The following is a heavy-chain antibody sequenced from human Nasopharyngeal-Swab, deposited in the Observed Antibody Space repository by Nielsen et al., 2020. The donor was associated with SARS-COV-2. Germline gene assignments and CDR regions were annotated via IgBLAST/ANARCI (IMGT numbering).Heavy chain of an antibody. CDR2: IKQDGREQ. CDR1: GFNLGDYY. Sequence: GGSLRLSCVASGFNLGDYYMTWVRQPPGKGLEWVSNIKQDGREQFYADSVKGRFTISRDNAKNTLYLQMNSLRVEDTAVYYCVKHQGSSSDQWGQGTLVTVSS. J-gene: IGHJ4*02. V-gene: IGHV3-7*02. CDR3: VKHQGSSSDQ.